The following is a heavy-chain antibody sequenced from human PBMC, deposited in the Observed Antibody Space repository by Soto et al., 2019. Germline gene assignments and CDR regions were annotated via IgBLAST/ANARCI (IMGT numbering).Heavy chain of an antibody. J-gene: IGHJ5*02. Sequence: SETLSLICTVSGASMSHYYWSWIRQPPGKGLEWIGYIYYSGSTNYNPSLKSRVTISIDTSKNQVSLKLSSLTAADTAVDYGAGDRDLNWFDPWGQGTLVTVS. CDR1: GASMSHYY. V-gene: IGHV4-59*01. CDR2: IYYSGST. CDR3: AGDRDLNWFDP.